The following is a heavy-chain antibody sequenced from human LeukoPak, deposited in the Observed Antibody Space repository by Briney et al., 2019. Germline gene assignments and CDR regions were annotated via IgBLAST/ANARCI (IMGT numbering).Heavy chain of an antibody. CDR1: GFTFSSYE. Sequence: GGSLRLSCAASGFTFSSYEMNWVRQAPGKGLEWVSYISTSGSTIYYADSVKGRFTISRDNAKNSLYLQMNSLRAEDTAVYYCARVGAYYTYSFDYWGQGTLVTVSS. V-gene: IGHV3-48*03. CDR3: ARVGAYYTYSFDY. D-gene: IGHD3-3*01. CDR2: ISTSGSTI. J-gene: IGHJ4*02.